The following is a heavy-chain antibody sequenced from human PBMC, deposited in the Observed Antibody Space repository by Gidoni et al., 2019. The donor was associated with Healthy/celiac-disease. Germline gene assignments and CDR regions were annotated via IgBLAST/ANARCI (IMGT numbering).Heavy chain of an antibody. V-gene: IGHV4-34*01. CDR1: GGSFSGYY. CDR3: ARVKEDYYDSSGYYGY. CDR2: INHSGST. Sequence: QVQLQQWGAGLLKPSETLSLTCAVYGGSFSGYYWSWIRQPPGKGLEWIGEINHSGSTNYNPSLKSRVTISVDTSKNQFSLKLSSVIAADTAVYYCARVKEDYYDSSGYYGYWGQGTLVTVSS. D-gene: IGHD3-22*01. J-gene: IGHJ4*02.